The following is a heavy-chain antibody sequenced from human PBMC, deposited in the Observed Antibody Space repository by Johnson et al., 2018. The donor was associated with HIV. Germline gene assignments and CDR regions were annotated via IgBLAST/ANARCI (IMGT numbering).Heavy chain of an antibody. J-gene: IGHJ3*02. CDR3: TRGTWVGASARHVFDI. CDR1: GFTFGDYA. CDR2: IRNKGYGGTT. D-gene: IGHD1-26*01. Sequence: VQLVESGGGLVQPGRSLRLSCTASGFTFGDYAMSWFRQAPGKGLEWVGFIRNKGYGGTTEYAASVKGRFTISRDDSKSIAYLQMNSLKTEDTAVYYCTRGTWVGASARHVFDIWGQGTMVTVSS. V-gene: IGHV3-49*03.